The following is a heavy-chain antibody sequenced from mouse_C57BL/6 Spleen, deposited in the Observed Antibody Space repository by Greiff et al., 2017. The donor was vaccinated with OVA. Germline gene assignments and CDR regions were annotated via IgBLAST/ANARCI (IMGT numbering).Heavy chain of an antibody. CDR3: ARVAEGYFDY. CDR1: GFSLSTSGMG. V-gene: IGHV8-12*01. Sequence: LKQSGPGILQSSQTLSLTCSFSGFSLSTSGMGVSWIRQPSGKGLEWLAHIYWDDDKRYNPFLKSPLTISKNTSRNPVMLKSTSVDTADTATYCCARVAEGYFDYWGQGTTLTVSS. D-gene: IGHD1-1*01. CDR2: IYWDDDK. J-gene: IGHJ2*01.